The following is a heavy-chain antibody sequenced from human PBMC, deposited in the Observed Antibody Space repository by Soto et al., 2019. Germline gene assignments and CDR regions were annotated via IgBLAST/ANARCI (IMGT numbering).Heavy chain of an antibody. J-gene: IGHJ4*02. Sequence: SETLSLTCTVSGGSISSGGYYWSWIRQHPRKGLEWIGYIYYSGSTYYNPSLKSRVTISVDTSKNQFSLKLSSVTAADTAVYYCARAYGSGSYWRYWGQGTLVTVSS. CDR3: ARAYGSGSYWRY. D-gene: IGHD3-10*01. CDR2: IYYSGST. CDR1: GGSISSGGYY. V-gene: IGHV4-31*03.